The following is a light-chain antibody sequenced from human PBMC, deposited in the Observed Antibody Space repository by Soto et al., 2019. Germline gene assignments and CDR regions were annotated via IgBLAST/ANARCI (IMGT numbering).Light chain of an antibody. CDR2: AVS. J-gene: IGLJ1*01. Sequence: QSVLPHPASVSRSPGHSITISRTGTTSYFCTYNYFSWYQHHQGKVTKLLIFAVSNRPSGVSNRFSGSKSGNTASLTISGLQAEDEADYYCSSYTRRSTLVFRTGTRSPS. V-gene: IGLV2-14*01. CDR1: TSYFCTYNY. CDR3: SSYTRRSTLV.